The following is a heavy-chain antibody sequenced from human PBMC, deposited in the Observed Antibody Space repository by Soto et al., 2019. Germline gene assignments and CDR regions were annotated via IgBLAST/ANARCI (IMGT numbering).Heavy chain of an antibody. V-gene: IGHV1-46*04. CDR2: INPTSGGT. Sequence: QVQLVQSGAEVKKPGASVKVSCKTSGYIFTSYYMHWVRQAPGQGLEWMGMINPTSGGTSYTHQLQSRVSFTSATDTSTVYMDLNRLSSGDKAAYYCARGFVSGHLTSPYYYGMDVWGQGTTVTVSS. J-gene: IGHJ6*02. D-gene: IGHD1-26*01. CDR3: ARGFVSGHLTSPYYYGMDV. CDR1: GYIFTSYY.